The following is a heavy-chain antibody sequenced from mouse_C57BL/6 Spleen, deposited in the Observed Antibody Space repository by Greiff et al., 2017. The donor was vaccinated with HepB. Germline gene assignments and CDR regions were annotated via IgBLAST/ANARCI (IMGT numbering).Heavy chain of an antibody. CDR3: ARPGTRGYFDY. CDR2: IHPNSGST. D-gene: IGHD4-1*01. J-gene: IGHJ2*01. Sequence: QVQLQQPGAELVKPGASVKLSCKASGYTFTSYWMHWVKQRPGQGPEWIGMIHPNSGSTNYNEKFKSKATLTVDKSSSTAYMQLSSLTSEDSAVYYCARPGTRGYFDYWGQGTTLTVSS. CDR1: GYTFTSYW. V-gene: IGHV1-64*01.